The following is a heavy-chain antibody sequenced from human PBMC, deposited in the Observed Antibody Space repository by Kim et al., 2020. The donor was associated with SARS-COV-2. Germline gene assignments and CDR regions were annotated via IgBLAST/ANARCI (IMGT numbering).Heavy chain of an antibody. D-gene: IGHD3-3*01. CDR2: IYYSGST. J-gene: IGHJ4*02. Sequence: SETLSLTCTVSGDSISSYYWNWIRQPPGKGLEWIGYIYYSGSTNYNPSLKSRVTISVDTSKNQFSLKLSSVTAADTTVYYCARAAIFGTWDYWGQGTLVTVSS. CDR3: ARAAIFGTWDY. CDR1: GDSISSYY. V-gene: IGHV4-59*01.